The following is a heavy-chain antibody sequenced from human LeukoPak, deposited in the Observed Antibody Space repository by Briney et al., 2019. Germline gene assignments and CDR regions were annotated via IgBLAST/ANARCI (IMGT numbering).Heavy chain of an antibody. Sequence: RPGGSLRRSCAASGFTFDDYGVGWVRQAPGEGREGGSGINWSGGSTGYADSGKGRFTISRANAKNSLYLQINSLRAEDTAVYYCARDSLLRNDYGNYYYYYMDVWGKGTTVTVSS. D-gene: IGHD4-17*01. CDR2: INWSGGST. CDR1: GFTFDDYG. CDR3: ARDSLLRNDYGNYYYYYMDV. J-gene: IGHJ6*03. V-gene: IGHV3-20*04.